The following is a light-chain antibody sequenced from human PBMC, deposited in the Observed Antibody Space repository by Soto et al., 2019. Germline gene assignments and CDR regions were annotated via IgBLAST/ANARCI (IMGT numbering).Light chain of an antibody. J-gene: IGKJ3*01. CDR3: QQYGSSPLFT. V-gene: IGKV3-20*01. Sequence: EIVLTQSPGTLSLSPGERATLSCRASQSIRSSYLAWYQQKPGQAPRLLIYGASSRATGIPDRFSGSGAGTVFTLTISRLEPEDFAVYYCQQYGSSPLFTFGPGTKVDIK. CDR2: GAS. CDR1: QSIRSSY.